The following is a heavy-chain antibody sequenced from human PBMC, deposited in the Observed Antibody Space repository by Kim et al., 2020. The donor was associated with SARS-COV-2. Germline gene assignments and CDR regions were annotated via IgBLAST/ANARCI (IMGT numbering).Heavy chain of an antibody. CDR2: INHSGST. J-gene: IGHJ6*02. CDR1: GGSFSGYY. D-gene: IGHD3-3*01. CDR3: ARGWRRSRRTYYDFWSGTKYGMDV. V-gene: IGHV4-34*01. Sequence: SETLSLTCAVYGGSFSGYYWSWIRQPPGKGLEWIGEINHSGSTNYNPSLKSRVTISVDTSKNQFSLKLSSVTAADTAVYYCARGWRRSRRTYYDFWSGTKYGMDVWGQGTTVTVSS.